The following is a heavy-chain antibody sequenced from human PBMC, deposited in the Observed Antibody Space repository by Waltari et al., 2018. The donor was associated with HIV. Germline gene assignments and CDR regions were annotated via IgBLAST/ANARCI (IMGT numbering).Heavy chain of an antibody. D-gene: IGHD3-10*01. CDR3: ARETSDPQLNAFDI. CDR1: AFTFGSYW. CDR2: IKQDGSEK. J-gene: IGHJ3*02. Sequence: EVQLVESGGGLVQPGGSLWLSCAASAFTFGSYWRSWVRQAPGKGLEWVANIKQDGSEKYYVDSVKGRFTISRDNAKNSLYLQMNSLRAEDTAVYYCARETSDPQLNAFDIWGQGTMVTVSS. V-gene: IGHV3-7*01.